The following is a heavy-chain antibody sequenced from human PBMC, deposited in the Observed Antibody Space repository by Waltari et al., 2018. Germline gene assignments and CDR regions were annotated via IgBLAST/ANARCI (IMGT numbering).Heavy chain of an antibody. J-gene: IGHJ5*02. V-gene: IGHV3-74*01. CDR3: TRGITKAFDP. CDR2: RSPEGRCT. D-gene: IGHD1-20*01. Sequence: EVQLVESGGDLLQPGGSLRLSCAASGITFSSSWMHWVRQTPGTGLEWVSHRSPEGRCTGDGEPVRGRLTISRDNAKSMLYLQMNSLRADDTAVYYCTRGITKAFDPWGQGTLVTVSS. CDR1: GITFSSSW.